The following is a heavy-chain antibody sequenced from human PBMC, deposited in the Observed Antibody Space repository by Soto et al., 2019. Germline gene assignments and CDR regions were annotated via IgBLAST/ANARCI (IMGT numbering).Heavy chain of an antibody. D-gene: IGHD3-3*01. Sequence: GASVKVSCKASGGTFSSYAISWVRQAPGQGLEWMGGIIPIFGTANYAQKFQDRVTITADESTSTAYMELSSLRSEDTAVYYCAGFEKSLEWLSDNPRVYGMDVWGQGTTVTVSS. J-gene: IGHJ6*02. CDR1: GGTFSSYA. V-gene: IGHV1-69*13. CDR3: AGFEKSLEWLSDNPRVYGMDV. CDR2: IIPIFGTA.